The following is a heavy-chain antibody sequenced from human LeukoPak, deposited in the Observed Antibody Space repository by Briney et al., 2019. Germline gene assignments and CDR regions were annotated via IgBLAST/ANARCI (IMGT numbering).Heavy chain of an antibody. V-gene: IGHV3-33*06. CDR2: IWSNGINN. Sequence: PGGSLRLSCAASGFTFSSFGMHWVRQAPGKGLEWVAVIWSNGINNYYADSVKGRFILSRDNSKNTLSLQLNSLRAEDTAIYYCAKEGAPFDGLDYWGQGALVTVSS. J-gene: IGHJ4*02. CDR1: GFTFSSFG. D-gene: IGHD1-1*01. CDR3: AKEGAPFDGLDY.